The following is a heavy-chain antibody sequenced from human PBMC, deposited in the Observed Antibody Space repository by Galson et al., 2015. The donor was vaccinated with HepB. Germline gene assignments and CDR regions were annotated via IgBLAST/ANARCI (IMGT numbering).Heavy chain of an antibody. J-gene: IGHJ4*02. CDR3: ARSVGRVYGDYAYGH. CDR1: GFTVSSNY. D-gene: IGHD4-17*01. CDR2: IYSGGST. V-gene: IGHV3-66*01. Sequence: SLRLSCAASGFTVSSNYMSWVRQAPGKGLEWVSVIYSGGSTYYADSVKGRFTISRDNSKNTLYLQMNSLRAEDTAVYYCARSVGRVYGDYAYGHWGQGTLVTVSS.